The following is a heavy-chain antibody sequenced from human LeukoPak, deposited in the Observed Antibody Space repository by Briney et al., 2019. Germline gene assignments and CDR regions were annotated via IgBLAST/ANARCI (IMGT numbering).Heavy chain of an antibody. CDR3: ARGGLQLLAPLDY. CDR1: RYTFTTYY. Sequence: GASVKVSSKASRYTFTTYYMHWVRQAPGQGLEWMGIINPSAGSTSYAQKFQGRVTMTRDTSTSTVYMELSSLRSEDTAVYYCARGGLQLLAPLDYWGQGTLVTVSS. D-gene: IGHD5-18*01. J-gene: IGHJ4*02. CDR2: INPSAGST. V-gene: IGHV1-46*01.